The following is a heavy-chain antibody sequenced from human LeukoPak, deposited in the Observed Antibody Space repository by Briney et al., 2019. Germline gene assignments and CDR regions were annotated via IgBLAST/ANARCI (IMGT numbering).Heavy chain of an antibody. CDR3: AKVKGIVVVPAAIIEDYFDY. J-gene: IGHJ4*02. V-gene: IGHV3-23*01. CDR1: GFTFSSYA. Sequence: GGSLRLSCAASGFTFSSYAMSWVRQAPGKGLEWVSAISGSGGSTYYADSVKGRFTISRDNSKNTLYLQMNSLRAEDTAVYYCAKVKGIVVVPAAIIEDYFDYWGQGTLVTVSS. CDR2: ISGSGGST. D-gene: IGHD2-2*02.